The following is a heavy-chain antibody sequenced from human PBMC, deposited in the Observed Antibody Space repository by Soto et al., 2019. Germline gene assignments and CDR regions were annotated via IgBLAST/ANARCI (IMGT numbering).Heavy chain of an antibody. Sequence: SETLSLTCTVSGGSISSYYWSWIRQPPGKGLEWIGYIYYSGSTNYNPSLKSRVTIAVDTSKNQFYLKLSSVTAADTAVYYCAREVGYCTNGVCYPQGSFDYWGQGTLVTVSS. CDR2: IYYSGST. D-gene: IGHD2-8*01. V-gene: IGHV4-59*01. CDR1: GGSISSYY. J-gene: IGHJ4*02. CDR3: AREVGYCTNGVCYPQGSFDY.